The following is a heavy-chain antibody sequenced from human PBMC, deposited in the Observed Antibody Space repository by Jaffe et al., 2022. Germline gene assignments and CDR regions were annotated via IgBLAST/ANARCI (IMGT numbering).Heavy chain of an antibody. D-gene: IGHD4-4*01. V-gene: IGHV3-23*01. CDR1: GFIFGSYA. CDR3: AKAARVMTTAYYFDS. J-gene: IGHJ4*02. Sequence: EGQLLQSGGDLVQPGGSLRLSCAASGFIFGSYAMSWVRQAPGKGLECVSVITGSGGSKFYADSVKGRFTISRDNSNNILYLHMNSLRADDTAVYFCAKAARVMTTAYYFDSWGQGTLVTVSS. CDR2: ITGSGGSK.